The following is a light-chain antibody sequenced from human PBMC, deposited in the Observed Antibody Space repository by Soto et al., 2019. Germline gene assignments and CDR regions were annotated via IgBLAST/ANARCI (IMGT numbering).Light chain of an antibody. Sequence: EVVMTQSPGTLSLSPGERATLSCRASQSVSSNLAWYQQKPGQAPRLLIYGASTRAAGIPARFSGSGSGTDFTITISSLEPEDFAVYYCQQRSNWPPITFGQGTRLEIK. CDR1: QSVSSN. V-gene: IGKV3-11*01. CDR2: GAS. J-gene: IGKJ5*01. CDR3: QQRSNWPPIT.